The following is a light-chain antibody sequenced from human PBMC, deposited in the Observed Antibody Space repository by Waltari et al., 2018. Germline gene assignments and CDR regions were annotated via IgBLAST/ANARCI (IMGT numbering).Light chain of an antibody. V-gene: IGLV2-23*02. J-gene: IGLJ1*01. CDR1: SSDVGSYNL. CDR2: EVS. CDR3: CSYAVSSTYL. Sequence: QSALTQPASVSGSPGQSITISCTGTSSDVGSYNLVSWYQQHPGKAPKVMIYEVSNRPSGVSNRFSGSKSGNTASLTISGLQAEDEADYYCCSYAVSSTYLFGTGTQVTVL.